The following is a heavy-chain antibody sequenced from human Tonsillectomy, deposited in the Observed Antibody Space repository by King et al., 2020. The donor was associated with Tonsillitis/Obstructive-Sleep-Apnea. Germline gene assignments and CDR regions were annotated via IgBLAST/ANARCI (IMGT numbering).Heavy chain of an antibody. D-gene: IGHD7-27*01. Sequence: VQLQESGPGLVKPSETLSLTCTVSGGSITSYYWSWIRQPPGKGLEWIGHIYYSGSTNYNPSLKSRVTISVDTSKNQFSLKLSSVTAADTAVYYCARLMAELGKDWFDTWGQGTLVTVSS. V-gene: IGHV4-59*08. CDR1: GGSITSYY. J-gene: IGHJ5*02. CDR2: IYYSGST. CDR3: ARLMAELGKDWFDT.